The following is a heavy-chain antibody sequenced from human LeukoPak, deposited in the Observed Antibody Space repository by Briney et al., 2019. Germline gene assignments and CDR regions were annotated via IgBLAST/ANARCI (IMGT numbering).Heavy chain of an antibody. CDR3: ARERVTTTSFDY. CDR1: GFIFSNYW. CDR2: IKTDGSTT. V-gene: IGHV3-74*01. Sequence: GGSLRLSCAGSGFIFSNYWMHWVRQAPGKGLVWVSRIKTDGSTTYYADSVKGRFTVSRDNAKNSLYLQMNNLRVEDTAVYYCARERVTTTSFDYWGQGVLVTVSS. D-gene: IGHD2/OR15-2a*01. J-gene: IGHJ4*02.